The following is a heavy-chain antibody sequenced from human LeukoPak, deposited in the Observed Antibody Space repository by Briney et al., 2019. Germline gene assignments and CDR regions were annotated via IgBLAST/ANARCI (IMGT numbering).Heavy chain of an antibody. CDR1: DGSISSYY. D-gene: IGHD3-22*01. CDR3: ARYYYDSSGSGYHYDY. CDR2: IYYSGNT. J-gene: IGHJ4*02. Sequence: SETLSLTCTVTDGSISSYYWTWIRQPPGKGLEWIGYIYYSGNTNYNPSLRSRVTISIDTSKNQFSLKLSSVTAADTAVYCCARYYYDSSGSGYHYDYWGQGTLVTVSS. V-gene: IGHV4-59*01.